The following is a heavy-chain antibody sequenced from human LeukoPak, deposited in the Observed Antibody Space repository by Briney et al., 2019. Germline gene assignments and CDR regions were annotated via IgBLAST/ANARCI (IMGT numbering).Heavy chain of an antibody. Sequence: GVSLRLSCAASGFTFSNYELNWVRQAPGKGLEWVSFITTSCTTTYYADSVKGRFTISRDNAENSLFLQLNSLRVEDTAVYYCARDDSPGYSGFRALDMWGQGTMVTVSS. D-gene: IGHD5-12*01. CDR3: ARDDSPGYSGFRALDM. V-gene: IGHV3-48*03. CDR1: GFTFSNYE. CDR2: ITTSCTTT. J-gene: IGHJ3*02.